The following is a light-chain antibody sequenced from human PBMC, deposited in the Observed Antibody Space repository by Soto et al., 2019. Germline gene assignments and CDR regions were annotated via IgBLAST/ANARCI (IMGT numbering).Light chain of an antibody. CDR1: SSDVGDYNY. CDR3: LSYTSSGTVV. J-gene: IGLJ2*01. V-gene: IGLV2-14*01. CDR2: QVT. Sequence: QSALTQPASVSGSPGQSLTISCTGTSSDVGDYNYVSWYQQHPGKPPKLVIYQVTNRPSGVSNRFSGSKSGSTASLTISGLQAEDEADYYCLSYTSSGTVVFGGGTKVTVL.